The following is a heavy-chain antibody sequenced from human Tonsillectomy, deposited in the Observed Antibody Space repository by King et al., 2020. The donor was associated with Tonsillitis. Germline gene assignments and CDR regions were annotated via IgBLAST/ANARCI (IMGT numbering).Heavy chain of an antibody. CDR3: ARGQNDYGDYGSNYYYYGMDV. V-gene: IGHV1-69*01. Sequence: QLVQSGAEVKKPGSSVKVSCKASGGTFSSYAISWVRQAPGQGLEWMGGIIPIFGTANYAQKFQGRVTITADESTSTAYMELSSLRSEDTAVYYCARGQNDYGDYGSNYYYYGMDVWGHGTTVTVSS. CDR1: GGTFSSYA. CDR2: IIPIFGTA. D-gene: IGHD4-17*01. J-gene: IGHJ6*02.